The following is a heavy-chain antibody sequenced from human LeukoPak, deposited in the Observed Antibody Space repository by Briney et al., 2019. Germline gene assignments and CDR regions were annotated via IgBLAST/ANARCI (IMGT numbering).Heavy chain of an antibody. CDR3: TTDTKVVPAVQWTLYYYYYYYMDV. D-gene: IGHD2-2*01. Sequence: GGSLRLSCAASGFTFSNAWMSWVRQAPGKGLEWVGRIKSKTDGGTTDYAAPVKGRFTISRDDSKNTLYLQMNSLKTEDTAVYYRTTDTKVVPAVQWTLYYYYYYYMDVWGKGTTVTVSS. CDR2: IKSKTDGGTT. J-gene: IGHJ6*03. CDR1: GFTFSNAW. V-gene: IGHV3-15*01.